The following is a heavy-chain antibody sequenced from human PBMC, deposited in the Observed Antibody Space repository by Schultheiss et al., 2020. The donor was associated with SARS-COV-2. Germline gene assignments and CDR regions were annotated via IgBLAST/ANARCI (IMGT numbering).Heavy chain of an antibody. CDR1: GFTFNNYA. CDR2: ISGSGGAT. J-gene: IGHJ4*02. CDR3: ARDSRDYGDRSY. V-gene: IGHV3-23*01. Sequence: GGSLRLSCAASGFTFNNYAMTWVRQAPGKGLEWVSAISGSGGATSYADSVKGRFTISRDNAKNSLYLQMNSLRDEDTAVYYCARDSRDYGDRSYWGQGTLVTVSS. D-gene: IGHD4-17*01.